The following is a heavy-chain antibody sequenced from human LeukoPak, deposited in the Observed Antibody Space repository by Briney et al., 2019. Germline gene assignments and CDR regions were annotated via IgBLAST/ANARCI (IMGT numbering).Heavy chain of an antibody. J-gene: IGHJ6*04. D-gene: IGHD3-10*01. V-gene: IGHV3-7*03. Sequence: GGSLRLSCAASGFTFSSHWMRWVRQAPGEGLEWVGNIKQDGSEKYYVEYVKGRFTISRDNAKKSRYLQFNSLRVENTAVVYCARAAMVRGLIGYYYYGRDVWGKGTTVTVSS. CDR2: IKQDGSEK. CDR1: GFTFSSHW. CDR3: ARAAMVRGLIGYYYYGRDV.